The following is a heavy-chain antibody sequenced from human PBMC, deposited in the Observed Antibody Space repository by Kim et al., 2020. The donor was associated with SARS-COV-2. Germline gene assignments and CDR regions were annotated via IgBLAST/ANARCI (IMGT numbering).Heavy chain of an antibody. D-gene: IGHD3-10*01. V-gene: IGHV3-11*06. J-gene: IGHJ6*02. Sequence: RFTISRDNAKNSLYLQMNSLRAEDTAVYYCARDLAPDSGSYYYYYYGMDVWGQGTTVTVSS. CDR3: ARDLAPDSGSYYYYYYGMDV.